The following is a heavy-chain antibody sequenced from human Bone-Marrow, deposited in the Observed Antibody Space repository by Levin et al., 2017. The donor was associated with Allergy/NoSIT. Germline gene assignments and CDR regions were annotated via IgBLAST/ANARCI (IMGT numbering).Heavy chain of an antibody. D-gene: IGHD3-9*01. V-gene: IGHV3-11*01. Sequence: PGGSLRLSCEPSGFTFSDFYMSWIRQAPGKGLEWVSSISSSGQTTYFADSVKGRFFVSRDNANNSLFLHMNSLTAEDSAVYYCARRIQLWTSGGYFFDSWGQGTLVTVSS. CDR3: ARRIQLWTSGGYFFDS. CDR1: GFTFSDFY. CDR2: ISSSGQTT. J-gene: IGHJ5*01.